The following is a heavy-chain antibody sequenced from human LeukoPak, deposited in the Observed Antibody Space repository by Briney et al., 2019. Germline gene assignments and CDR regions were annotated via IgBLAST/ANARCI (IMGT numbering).Heavy chain of an antibody. D-gene: IGHD3-10*01. CDR1: GFTVSSTY. CDR2: IYTGGST. J-gene: IGHJ3*02. V-gene: IGHV3-53*01. Sequence: GGSLRLSCAASGFTVSSTYMSWVRQAPGKGLEWVSVIYTGGSTYYADSVKGRFTISRDNAKNTLYIKMNSLRAEDTAVYYCARDSALWCGENNVDAYDIWGQGTMVTVSS. CDR3: ARDSALWCGENNVDAYDI.